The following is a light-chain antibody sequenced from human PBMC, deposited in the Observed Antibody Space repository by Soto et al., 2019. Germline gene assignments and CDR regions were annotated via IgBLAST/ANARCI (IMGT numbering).Light chain of an antibody. CDR3: CSYAGSHTPWV. J-gene: IGLJ3*02. V-gene: IGLV2-11*01. CDR2: DVN. CDR1: SSDVGGYNY. Sequence: QSALTQPRSVSGSPGQSVTISCTGTSSDVGGYNYVSWYQQHPGKAPKLMIYDVNKWPSGVPDRFSGPKSGNTASLTISGLQAEDEADYHCCSYAGSHTPWVFGGGTKVTVL.